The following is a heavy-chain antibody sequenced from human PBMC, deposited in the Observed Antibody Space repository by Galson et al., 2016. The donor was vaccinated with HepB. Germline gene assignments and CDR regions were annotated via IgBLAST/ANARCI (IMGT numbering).Heavy chain of an antibody. D-gene: IGHD6-19*01. CDR3: ARISDLGPPWLAHFDY. CDR2: ISDYNENK. CDR1: GYTFINYG. V-gene: IGHV1-18*01. J-gene: IGHJ4*02. Sequence: SVKVSCKASGYTFINYGISWVRQAPGQGLEWMGWISDYNENKNFAQKFQDRVTLTTDTSTRSAYMELRSLTSGDTAVYYCARISDLGPPWLAHFDYWGQGTLVTVSS.